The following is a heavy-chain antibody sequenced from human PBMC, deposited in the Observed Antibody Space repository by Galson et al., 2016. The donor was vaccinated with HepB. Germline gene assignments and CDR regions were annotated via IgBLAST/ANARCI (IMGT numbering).Heavy chain of an antibody. V-gene: IGHV3-7*03. CDR3: ARALSSSGWTYWYFDL. CDR2: IKQDGSEK. D-gene: IGHD6-19*01. Sequence: SLRLSCAASRFTFINSWMSWVRQAPGKGLEWVANIKQDGSEKYYVDSVKGRFTISRDNAKNSLFLLMNGLRAEDTAVYYCARALSSSGWTYWYFDLWGRGTLVTVSS. CDR1: RFTFINSW. J-gene: IGHJ2*01.